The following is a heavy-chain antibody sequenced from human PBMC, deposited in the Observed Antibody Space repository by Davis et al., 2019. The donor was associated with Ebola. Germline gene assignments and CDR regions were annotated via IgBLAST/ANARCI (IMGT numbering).Heavy chain of an antibody. CDR1: GFTFSSYG. D-gene: IGHD4-11*01. V-gene: IGHV3-30*18. J-gene: IGHJ5*02. CDR2: ISYDGSNK. Sequence: GESLKISCAASGFTFSSYGMHWVRQAPGKGLEWVAVISYDGSNKYYADSVKGRFTISRDNSKNTLYLQMNSLRAEDTAVYYCAKDQRLQLDPWGQGTLVTVSS. CDR3: AKDQRLQLDP.